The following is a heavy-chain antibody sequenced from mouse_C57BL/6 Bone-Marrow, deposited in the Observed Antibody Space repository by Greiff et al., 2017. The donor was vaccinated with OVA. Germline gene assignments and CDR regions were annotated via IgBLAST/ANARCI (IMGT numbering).Heavy chain of an antibody. CDR2: ISNLAYSI. V-gene: IGHV5-15*01. D-gene: IGHD2-2*01. CDR3: ARQGLRRDYAMDY. CDR1: GFTFSDYG. J-gene: IGHJ4*01. Sequence: EVHLVESGGGLVQPGGSLKLSCAASGFTFSDYGMAWVRQAPRKGPEWVAFISNLAYSIYYADTVTGRFTISRENAKNTLYLEMSSLRSEDTAMYYCARQGLRRDYAMDYWGQGTSVTVSS.